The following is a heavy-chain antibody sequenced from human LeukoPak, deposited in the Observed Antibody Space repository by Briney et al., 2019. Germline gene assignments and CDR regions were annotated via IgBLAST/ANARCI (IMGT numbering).Heavy chain of an antibody. V-gene: IGHV3-21*01. J-gene: IGHJ4*02. CDR2: ITSNSIYT. D-gene: IGHD3-22*01. CDR3: ARSRYDSSGYYGIIGD. Sequence: PGGSLRLSCAASEFTFSSYTMNWVRQAPGKGLEWVSSITSNSIYTYYADSVKGRFTISRDNAKNSLYLEMNSLRAEDTAVYYCARSRYDSSGYYGIIGDWGQGTLVTVSS. CDR1: EFTFSSYT.